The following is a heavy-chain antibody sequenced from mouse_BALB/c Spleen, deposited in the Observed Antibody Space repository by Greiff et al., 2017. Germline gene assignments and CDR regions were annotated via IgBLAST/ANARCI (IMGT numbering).Heavy chain of an antibody. J-gene: IGHJ4*01. CDR3: ARKGNYGAMDY. D-gene: IGHD2-1*01. V-gene: IGHV2-2*02. CDR1: GFSLTSYG. CDR2: IWSGGST. Sequence: QVQLKESGPGLVQPSQSLSITCTVSGFSLTSYGVHWVRQSPGKGLEWLGVIWSGGSTDYNAAFISRLSISKDNSKSHVFFKMNSLQANDTAIYYCARKGNYGAMDYWGQGTSVTVSS.